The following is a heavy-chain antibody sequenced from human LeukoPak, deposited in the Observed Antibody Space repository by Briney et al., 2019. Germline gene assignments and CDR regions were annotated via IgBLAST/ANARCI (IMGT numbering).Heavy chain of an antibody. CDR3: ASLGSGYSDY. J-gene: IGHJ4*02. CDR2: IYYSGST. D-gene: IGHD3-3*01. Sequence: SQTLSLTSTVSGGSISSYYWSWIRQPPGKGLEWIGYIYYSGSTNYNPSLKSRVTISVDTSKNQFSLKLSSVTAADTAVYYCASLGSGYSDYWGQGTLVTVSS. CDR1: GGSISSYY. V-gene: IGHV4-59*08.